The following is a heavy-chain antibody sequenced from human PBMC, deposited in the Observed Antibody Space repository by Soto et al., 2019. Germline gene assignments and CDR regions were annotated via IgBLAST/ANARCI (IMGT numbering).Heavy chain of an antibody. J-gene: IGHJ4*02. CDR3: AREYVTMVRGVIIRTLDY. D-gene: IGHD3-10*01. CDR1: GGSFSGYY. CDR2: INHSGST. Sequence: QVQLQQLGAGLLQPSETLSLTCAVYGGSFSGYYWSWIRQPPVKGREWIGEINHSGSTNYNPSLKSRVTISVDTSKNQFSLKLSSVTAADTAVYYCAREYVTMVRGVIIRTLDYWGQGTLVTVSS. V-gene: IGHV4-34*01.